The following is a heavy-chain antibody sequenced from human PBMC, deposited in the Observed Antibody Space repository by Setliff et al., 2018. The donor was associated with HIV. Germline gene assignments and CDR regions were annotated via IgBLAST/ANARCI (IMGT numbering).Heavy chain of an antibody. CDR1: GVSVRSGDH. CDR2: FSYTDEP. D-gene: IGHD1-20*01. CDR3: GRARSSWYNTSPYYFDS. Sequence: SETLPLTCTVSGVSVRSGDHWSWVRQAPGKGLELIGYFSYTDEPYINYLEYFNPSLKSRLGITLDKPRNQFSLKLTSVTAADTAVYYCGRARSSWYNTSPYYFDSWGQGTLVTVSS. J-gene: IGHJ4*02. V-gene: IGHV4-30-4*08.